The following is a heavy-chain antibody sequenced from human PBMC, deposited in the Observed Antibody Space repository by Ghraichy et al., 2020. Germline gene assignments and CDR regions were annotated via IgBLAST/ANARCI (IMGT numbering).Heavy chain of an antibody. J-gene: IGHJ4*02. Sequence: GGSLRLSCAASGFTFSSYWMSWVRQAPGKGLEWVANIKQDGSEKYYVDSVKGRFTISRDNAKNSLYLQMNSLRAEDTAVYYCARDDSDIVVVPAAPGFDYWGQGTLVTVSS. V-gene: IGHV3-7*01. D-gene: IGHD2-2*01. CDR2: IKQDGSEK. CDR1: GFTFSSYW. CDR3: ARDDSDIVVVPAAPGFDY.